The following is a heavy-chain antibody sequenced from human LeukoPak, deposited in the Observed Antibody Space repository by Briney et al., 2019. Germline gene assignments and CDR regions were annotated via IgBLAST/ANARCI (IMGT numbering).Heavy chain of an antibody. J-gene: IGHJ4*02. CDR1: GFTFSSYS. V-gene: IGHV3-21*01. CDR2: ISSSSSYI. Sequence: GGSLRLSCAASGFTFSSYSMNWVRQAPGKGLEWVSSISSSSSYIYYADSVKGRFTISRDNAKNSLYLQMNSLRAEDTAVYYCARGXGGXTXXXXDYWGQGTXVTVSS. D-gene: IGHD2-2*01. CDR3: ARGXGGXTXXXXDY.